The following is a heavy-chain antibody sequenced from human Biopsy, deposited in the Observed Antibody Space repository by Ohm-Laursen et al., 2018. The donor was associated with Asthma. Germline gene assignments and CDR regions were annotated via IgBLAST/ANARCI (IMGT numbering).Heavy chain of an antibody. D-gene: IGHD2-2*01. CDR3: ARKAGSCISRTCYSLDF. J-gene: IGHJ4*02. Sequence: SSMQVSCKSLGGTFNTYVIGWVRQAHGQGLEWIGGSNCIFGTTNYPQKFQDRVTITADDSTSTVYMELSSLRSEDTAVYYCARKAGSCISRTCYSLDFWGQGTLVTVSS. V-gene: IGHV1-69*01. CDR1: GGTFNTYV. CDR2: SNCIFGTT.